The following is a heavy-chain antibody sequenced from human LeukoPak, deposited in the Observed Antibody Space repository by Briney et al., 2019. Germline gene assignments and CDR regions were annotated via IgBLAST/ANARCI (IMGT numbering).Heavy chain of an antibody. CDR1: GFTFSGSA. CDR2: IRSKANSYAT. CDR3: TRPLGITMVRGDNDY. V-gene: IGHV3-73*01. J-gene: IGHJ4*02. D-gene: IGHD3-10*01. Sequence: GGSLRLSCAASGFTFSGSAMHWVRQASGKGLEWVGRIRSKANSYATAYAASVKGRVTISRDDSKNTAYLQMNSLKTEDTAVYYCTRPLGITMVRGDNDYWGQGTLVTVSS.